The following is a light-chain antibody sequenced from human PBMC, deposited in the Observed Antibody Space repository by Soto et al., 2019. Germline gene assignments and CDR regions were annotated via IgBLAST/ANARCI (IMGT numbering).Light chain of an antibody. Sequence: IVMTQSPLSLPVTPGEPASISCRSSQSLLHSNGYNYLDWYLQKPEQSPQLLIYLGSNRASGVPDRCSGRGSGTDFTLKISRVEAEDVGVYYCMQALQTPRTFGQGTKLEIK. V-gene: IGKV2-28*01. CDR1: QSLLHSNGYNY. J-gene: IGKJ2*01. CDR3: MQALQTPRT. CDR2: LGS.